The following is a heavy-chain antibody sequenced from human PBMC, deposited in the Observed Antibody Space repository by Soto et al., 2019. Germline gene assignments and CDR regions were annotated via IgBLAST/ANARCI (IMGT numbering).Heavy chain of an antibody. Sequence: EVLLLESGGGLVQPGGSLRLSCEASGFSFSSFAMNWVRQAPGKGLEWVSAIGHSGASKYYADSVKGRFTISRDNSRNTLYLQLNSLRAEDTAVYYCAKGVELDVWGNGTTVTVSS. D-gene: IGHD1-26*01. CDR1: GFSFSSFA. V-gene: IGHV3-23*01. CDR3: AKGVELDV. CDR2: IGHSGASK. J-gene: IGHJ6*04.